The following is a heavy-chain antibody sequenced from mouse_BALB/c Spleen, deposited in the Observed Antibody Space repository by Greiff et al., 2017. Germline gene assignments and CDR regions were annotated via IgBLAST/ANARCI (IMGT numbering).Heavy chain of an antibody. CDR2: ISSGGST. Sequence: EVQRVESGGGLVKPGGYLKLSCAASGFTFSSYAMSWVRQTPEKRLEWVASISSGGSTYYPDSVKGRFTISRDNARNILYLQMSSLRSEDTAMYYCARVQYDWFAYWGQGTLVTVSA. CDR3: ARVQYDWFAY. CDR1: GFTFSSYA. V-gene: IGHV5-6-5*01. D-gene: IGHD2-12*01. J-gene: IGHJ3*01.